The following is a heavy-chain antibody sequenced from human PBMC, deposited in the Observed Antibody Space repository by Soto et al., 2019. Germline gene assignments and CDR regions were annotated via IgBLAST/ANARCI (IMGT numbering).Heavy chain of an antibody. J-gene: IGHJ3*02. Sequence: SETMSLTSTVAGGSISSGDYYWSRIRQQQGKGLEWIGYIYYSVSTYYNPSLKSRVTISLDTSKIPFSLKLSSVTAADTAVYYCFIVVHCISTSCYVVDAFDIWGQGTMVTVSS. CDR1: GGSISSGDYY. V-gene: IGHV4-30-4*01. CDR3: FIVVHCISTSCYVVDAFDI. D-gene: IGHD2-2*01. CDR2: IYYSVST.